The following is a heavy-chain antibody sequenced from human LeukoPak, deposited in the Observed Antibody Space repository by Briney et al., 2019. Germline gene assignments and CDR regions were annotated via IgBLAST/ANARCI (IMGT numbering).Heavy chain of an antibody. D-gene: IGHD2-15*01. Sequence: SETLSLTCAVYGGSFSGHYWSWIRQPPGKGLEWVGEINHSGSTNYNPSLKSRVTISVDTSKNQFSLKLSSVTAADTAVYYCARCTGYCSGGSCYGYYYYYYMDVWGKGTTVTVSS. V-gene: IGHV4-34*01. CDR3: ARCTGYCSGGSCYGYYYYYYMDV. CDR1: GGSFSGHY. J-gene: IGHJ6*03. CDR2: INHSGST.